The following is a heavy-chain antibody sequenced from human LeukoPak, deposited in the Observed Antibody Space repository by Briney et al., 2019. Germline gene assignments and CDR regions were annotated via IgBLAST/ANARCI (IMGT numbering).Heavy chain of an antibody. CDR1: GFTFSSYG. CDR3: AKDSNDFWSGPDVRFDP. V-gene: IGHV3-33*06. D-gene: IGHD3-3*01. Sequence: GGSLRLSCAASGFTFSSYGMHWVRQAPGKGLEWVAVIWYDGSNKYYADSVKGRFTISRDNSKNTLYLQMNSLRAEDTAVYYCAKDSNDFWSGPDVRFDPWGQGTLVTVSS. CDR2: IWYDGSNK. J-gene: IGHJ5*02.